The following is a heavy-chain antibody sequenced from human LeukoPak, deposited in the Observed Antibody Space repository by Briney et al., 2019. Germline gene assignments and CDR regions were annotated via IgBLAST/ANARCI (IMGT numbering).Heavy chain of an antibody. J-gene: IGHJ6*02. CDR1: GXTVNSNY. Sequence: GGSLRLSCAASGXTVNSNYMHWVRQAPGKGLEWVAVISYDGSNKYYADSVKGRFTISRDNSKNTLYLQMNSLRAEDTAVYYCARDLSYYYYGMDVWGQGTTVTVSS. CDR2: ISYDGSNK. CDR3: ARDLSYYYYGMDV. V-gene: IGHV3-30-3*01.